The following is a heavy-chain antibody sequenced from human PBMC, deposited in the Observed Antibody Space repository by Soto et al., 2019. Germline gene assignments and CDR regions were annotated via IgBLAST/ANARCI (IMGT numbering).Heavy chain of an antibody. CDR2: IHHSGST. J-gene: IGHJ4*02. CDR3: ARSSGYVPGGY. D-gene: IGHD5-12*01. V-gene: IGHV4-38-2*01. CDR1: GYPISSGYY. Sequence: PWETLSLTCAVSGYPISSGYYWGWIRQPPGKGLEWIGIIHHSGSTYYNPSLRSRITISVDTSKNQFSLKMPSVTAADTAVYYCARSSGYVPGGYWGQGILVTVSS.